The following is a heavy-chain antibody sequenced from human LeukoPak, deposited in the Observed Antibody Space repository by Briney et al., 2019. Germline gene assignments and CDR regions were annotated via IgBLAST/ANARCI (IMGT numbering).Heavy chain of an antibody. Sequence: PSETLSLTCTVSGGSISSYYWSWIRQPAGKGLEWIGRIYTSGSTNYNPSLKSRVTMSVDTSKNQFSLKLSSVTAADTAVYYCAREDVIVVVPAAPSYFDYWGQGTLVTVSS. CDR3: AREDVIVVVPAAPSYFDY. V-gene: IGHV4-4*07. D-gene: IGHD2-2*01. CDR1: GGSISSYY. J-gene: IGHJ4*02. CDR2: IYTSGST.